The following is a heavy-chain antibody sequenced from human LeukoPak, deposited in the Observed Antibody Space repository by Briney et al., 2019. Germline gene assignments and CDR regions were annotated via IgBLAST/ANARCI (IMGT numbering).Heavy chain of an antibody. CDR2: TYYRSKWYN. V-gene: IGHV6-1*01. D-gene: IGHD1-26*01. J-gene: IGHJ5*02. CDR1: GDSVSSNSAA. CDR3: ARDNPLYSGSYWRNWFDP. Sequence: SQTLSLTCAISGDSVSSNSAAWNWIRQSPSRGFEWLGRTYYRSKWYNDYAVSVKSRITINPDTSKNQFSLQLNSVTPEDTAVYYCARDNPLYSGSYWRNWFDPWGQGTLVTVSS.